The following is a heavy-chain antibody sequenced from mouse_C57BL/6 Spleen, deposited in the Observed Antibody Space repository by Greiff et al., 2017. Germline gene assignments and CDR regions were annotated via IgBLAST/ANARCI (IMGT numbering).Heavy chain of an antibody. J-gene: IGHJ3*01. CDR3: ARGDLDGPLAY. D-gene: IGHD2-3*01. CDR1: GYAFSSSW. V-gene: IGHV1-82*01. CDR2: IYPGDGDT. Sequence: QVQLQQSGPELVKPGASVKISCKASGYAFSSSWMNWVKQRPGKGLEWIGRIYPGDGDTNYNGKFKGKATLTADKSSSTAYMQLSSLTSEDSAVYFCARGDLDGPLAYWGQGTLVTVSA.